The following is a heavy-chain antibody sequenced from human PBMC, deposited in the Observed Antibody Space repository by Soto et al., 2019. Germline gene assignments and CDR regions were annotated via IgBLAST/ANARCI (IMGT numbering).Heavy chain of an antibody. Sequence: QVQLVESGGGVVQPGRSLGLSCAVSGFTFSSYGMHWVRQAPGKGREWVAVISYDGSNRYYADSVKGRFTISRDNSKNTLYLQMNSLRAEDTAVYYCAKARLGSNWFGRNFDYWGRGTLVTVSS. CDR1: GFTFSSYG. J-gene: IGHJ4*02. V-gene: IGHV3-30*18. CDR2: ISYDGSNR. D-gene: IGHD3-10*01. CDR3: AKARLGSNWFGRNFDY.